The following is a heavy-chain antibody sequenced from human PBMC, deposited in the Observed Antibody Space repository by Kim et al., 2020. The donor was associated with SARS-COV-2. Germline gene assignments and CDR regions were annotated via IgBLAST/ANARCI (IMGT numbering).Heavy chain of an antibody. CDR1: GGSISSYY. D-gene: IGHD3-10*01. J-gene: IGHJ6*02. V-gene: IGHV4-59*01. CDR2: IYYSGST. Sequence: SETLSLTCTVSGGSISSYYWSWIRQPPGKGLEWIGYIYYSGSTNYNPSLKSRVTISVDTSKNQFSLKLSSVTAADTAVYYCAREPGGGMDVWGQGTTVTVSS. CDR3: AREPGGGMDV.